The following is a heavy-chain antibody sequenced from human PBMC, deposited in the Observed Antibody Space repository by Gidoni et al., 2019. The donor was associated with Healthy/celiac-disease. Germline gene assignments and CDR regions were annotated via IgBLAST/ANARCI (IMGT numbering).Heavy chain of an antibody. Sequence: QVQLVESGGGVVQPGRSLSLSCASSGFHFSSYGMHWVRQAPGKGLEWVAVRWYDGSNKYYADSVKGRFTISRDNSKNTLYLQMNSLRAEDTAVYYCARDYQYCSSTSCSRFDPWGQGTLVTVSS. D-gene: IGHD2-2*01. CDR2: RWYDGSNK. V-gene: IGHV3-33*01. CDR1: GFHFSSYG. J-gene: IGHJ5*02. CDR3: ARDYQYCSSTSCSRFDP.